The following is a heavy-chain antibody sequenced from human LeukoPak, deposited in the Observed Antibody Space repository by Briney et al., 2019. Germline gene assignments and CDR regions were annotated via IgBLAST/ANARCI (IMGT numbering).Heavy chain of an antibody. Sequence: GGSLRLSCAASGFTVSSNYMSWARQAPGKGLEWVSVIYSGDNTYYADSVKGRFTISRDNAKNSLYLQMNSLRAEDTAVYYCARGLIAVAAFDIWGQGTMVTVSS. CDR1: GFTVSSNY. D-gene: IGHD6-19*01. CDR3: ARGLIAVAAFDI. CDR2: IYSGDNT. V-gene: IGHV3-66*01. J-gene: IGHJ3*02.